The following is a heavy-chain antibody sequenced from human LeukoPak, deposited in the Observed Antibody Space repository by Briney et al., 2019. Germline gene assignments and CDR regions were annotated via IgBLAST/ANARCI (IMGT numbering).Heavy chain of an antibody. CDR3: AREGGSWNNDAFDI. CDR2: IYASGST. Sequence: SETLSLTCTVSGGYISSYYWSWIRQPAGKGLEWIGYIYASGSTNYIPSLKCRVTMSVDTSKNQFSLKLSSVTAADTAVYYCAREGGSWNNDAFDIWGQGTMVTVSS. CDR1: GGYISSYY. D-gene: IGHD2-15*01. J-gene: IGHJ3*02. V-gene: IGHV4-4*07.